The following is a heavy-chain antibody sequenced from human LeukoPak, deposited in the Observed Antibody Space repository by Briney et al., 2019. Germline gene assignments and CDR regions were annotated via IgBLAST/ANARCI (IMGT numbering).Heavy chain of an antibody. CDR1: GYTFTSHG. V-gene: IGHV1-18*01. D-gene: IGHD2-15*01. J-gene: IGHJ5*02. CDR3: ARVGYCSGGSCYKLGWFDP. CDR2: ISAYNGNT. Sequence: ASVKVSCKASGYTFTSHGISWVRQAPGQGLEWMGWISAYNGNTNYAQKLQGRVTMTTDTSTSTAYMEQRSLRSDDTAVYYCARVGYCSGGSCYKLGWFDPWGQGTLVTVSS.